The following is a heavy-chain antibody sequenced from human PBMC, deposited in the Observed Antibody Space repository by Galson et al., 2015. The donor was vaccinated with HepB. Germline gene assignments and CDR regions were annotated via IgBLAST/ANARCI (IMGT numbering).Heavy chain of an antibody. CDR2: INPNSGGT. V-gene: IGHV1-2*04. CDR1: GYTFTGYH. D-gene: IGHD5-24*01. Sequence: SVKVSCKASGYTFTGYHMHWVRQAPGQGLEWMGWINPNSGGTNYAQKFQGWVTMTRDTSISTAYMELSRLRSDDTAVYYCARGWAGDGYNGGDYFDYWGQGTLVTVSS. J-gene: IGHJ4*02. CDR3: ARGWAGDGYNGGDYFDY.